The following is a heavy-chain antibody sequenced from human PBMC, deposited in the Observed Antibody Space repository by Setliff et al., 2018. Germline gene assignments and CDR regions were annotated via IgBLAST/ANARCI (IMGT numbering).Heavy chain of an antibody. CDR3: ARMSGFLYMDV. CDR1: GAPFTSNG. J-gene: IGHJ6*03. CDR2: IIHIFGTA. V-gene: IGHV1-69*13. D-gene: IGHD3-3*01. Sequence: SVKVSCKTFGAPFTSNGFSWVRQAPGQGLEWMGGIIHIFGTANYGQKFQGRVTITADESTSTAYMELSSLRSEDTAVYYCARMSGFLYMDVWGKGTTVTVSS.